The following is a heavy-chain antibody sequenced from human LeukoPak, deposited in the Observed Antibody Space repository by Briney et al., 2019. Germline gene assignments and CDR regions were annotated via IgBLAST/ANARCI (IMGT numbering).Heavy chain of an antibody. CDR2: ISYDGSNK. V-gene: IGHV3-30-3*01. Sequence: GRSLRLSCAASGFTFSSYAMHWVRQAPGKGLEWVAVISYDGSNKYYADSVKGRFTISRDNSKNTLYLQMNSLRAEDTAVYYCVRDRPVVTAYLFDYWGQGTLVTVSS. CDR1: GFTFSSYA. D-gene: IGHD2-21*02. CDR3: VRDRPVVTAYLFDY. J-gene: IGHJ4*02.